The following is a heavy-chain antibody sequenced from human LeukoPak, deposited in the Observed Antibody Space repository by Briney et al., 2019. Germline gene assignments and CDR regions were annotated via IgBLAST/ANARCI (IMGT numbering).Heavy chain of an antibody. J-gene: IGHJ4*02. CDR3: ARDYKYAFDN. D-gene: IGHD5-24*01. CDR2: IWIDSGNT. V-gene: IGHV3-48*01. CDR1: GFTFSDC. Sequence: GGSLRLSCAASGFTFSDCMNWVRQAPGKGLEWISYIWIDSGNTNYADSVKGRFTISGDKAKNSLYLQMNSLRVEDTAVYYCARDYKYAFDNWGQGTLVTVSS.